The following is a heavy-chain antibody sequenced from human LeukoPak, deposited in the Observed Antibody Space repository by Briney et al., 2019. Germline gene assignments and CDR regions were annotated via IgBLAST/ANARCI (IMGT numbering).Heavy chain of an antibody. V-gene: IGHV5-51*01. Sequence: GASLQISCQGSGSRFTSYWTGWVRPLPGKGLEWMGIIYPGDSDTRYSPSFQGQVTISADKSISTAYLQWSSLKASDTAMYYCARGVVVSTAPDYWGQGTLVTVSS. CDR3: ARGVVVSTAPDY. CDR2: IYPGDSDT. J-gene: IGHJ4*02. CDR1: GSRFTSYW. D-gene: IGHD2-2*01.